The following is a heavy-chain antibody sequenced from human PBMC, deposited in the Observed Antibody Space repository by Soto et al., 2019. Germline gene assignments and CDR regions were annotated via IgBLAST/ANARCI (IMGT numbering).Heavy chain of an antibody. Sequence: EVQLLESGGGLVQPGGSLRLSCAASGFTFSSYAMSWVRQAPGKGLEWVSAISGSGGSTYYADSVKGRFTISRDNSKNTLYLQMNSLRAEDTAVYYCAKALPYYYHSSGYLDYWGQGTLVTVSS. CDR3: AKALPYYYHSSGYLDY. J-gene: IGHJ4*02. CDR1: GFTFSSYA. D-gene: IGHD3-22*01. V-gene: IGHV3-23*01. CDR2: ISGSGGST.